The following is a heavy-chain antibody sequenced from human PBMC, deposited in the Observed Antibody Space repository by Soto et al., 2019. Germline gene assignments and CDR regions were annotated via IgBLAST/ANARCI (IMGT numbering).Heavy chain of an antibody. CDR2: LSGSGGST. CDR3: AKEGSSVYFYYAMDV. CDR1: GFIFSSFA. Sequence: QSGGSLRLSCTASGFIFSSFAMSWVRQAPGKGLEWVSGLSGSGGSTYYADSVKGRFTISRDDSKNTLSLQMSGLRADDSAVYYCAKEGSSVYFYYAMDVWGHGTTVTVSS. D-gene: IGHD6-6*01. J-gene: IGHJ6*02. V-gene: IGHV3-23*01.